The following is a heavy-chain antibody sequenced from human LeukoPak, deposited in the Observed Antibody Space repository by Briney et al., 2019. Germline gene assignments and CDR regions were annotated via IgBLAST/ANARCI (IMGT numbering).Heavy chain of an antibody. J-gene: IGHJ3*01. V-gene: IGHV3-21*01. CDR3: ARGMRQIDDAFDL. Sequence: GGSLRLSCAASGFTFSSYTMNWVRQAPGKGLEWVSSISGIHDADSVKGRFTVFRDNANKSLYLQMNSLRAEDTAMYYCARGMRQIDDAFDLWGQGTMVTVSS. D-gene: IGHD6-25*01. CDR2: ISGI. CDR1: GFTFSSYT.